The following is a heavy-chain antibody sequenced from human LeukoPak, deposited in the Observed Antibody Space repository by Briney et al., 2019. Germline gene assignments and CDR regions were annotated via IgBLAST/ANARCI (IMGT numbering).Heavy chain of an antibody. D-gene: IGHD2-15*01. CDR3: ARGIVVVVAATPNFYYYYGMDV. J-gene: IGHJ6*02. CDR1: GYTFTSYD. Sequence: ASVKVSCKASGYTFTSYDINWVRQATGQGLEWMGWMNPNSGNTGYAQKFQGRVTMTRNTSISTAYMELSSLRSEDTAVYYCARGIVVVVAATPNFYYYYGMDVWGQGTTVTVSS. V-gene: IGHV1-8*01. CDR2: MNPNSGNT.